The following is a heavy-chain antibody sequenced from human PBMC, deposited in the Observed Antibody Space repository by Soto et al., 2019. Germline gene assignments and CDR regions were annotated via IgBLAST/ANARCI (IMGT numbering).Heavy chain of an antibody. CDR3: AKDRPLYSSSWYLDYYYYGMDV. Sequence: GGSLRLSCAASGFTFSSYAMSWVRQAPGKGLEWVSAISGSGGSTYYADSVKGRFTISRDNSKNTLYLQMNSLRAEDTAVYYCAKDRPLYSSSWYLDYYYYGMDVWGQGTTVTV. D-gene: IGHD6-13*01. CDR1: GFTFSSYA. V-gene: IGHV3-23*01. J-gene: IGHJ6*02. CDR2: ISGSGGST.